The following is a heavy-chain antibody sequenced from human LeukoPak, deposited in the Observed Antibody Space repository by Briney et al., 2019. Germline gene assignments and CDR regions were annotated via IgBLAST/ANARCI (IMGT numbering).Heavy chain of an antibody. CDR3: ARDGIRGRLERDYDSSGYYYQTRNDDAFDI. V-gene: IGHV4-59*12. D-gene: IGHD3-22*01. CDR1: GGSISSYY. CDR2: IYYSGST. J-gene: IGHJ3*02. Sequence: SETLSLTCIVSGGSISSYYWSWIRQPPGKGLEWIGYIYYSGSTNYNPSLKSRVTISVDTSKNQFSLKLSSVTAADTAVYYCARDGIRGRLERDYDSSGYYYQTRNDDAFDIWGQGTMVTVSS.